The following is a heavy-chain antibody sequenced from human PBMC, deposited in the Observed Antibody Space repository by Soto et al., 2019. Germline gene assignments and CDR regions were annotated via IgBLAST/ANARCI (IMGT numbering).Heavy chain of an antibody. J-gene: IGHJ4*02. CDR3: AREDILGARSFDY. D-gene: IGHD1-26*01. V-gene: IGHV3-48*02. CDR2: ISSGSKTI. CDR1: GFTFSGYS. Sequence: GGSLRLSCAASGFTFSGYSVNWVRQAPGKGLEWVSYISSGSKTIYYADSVKGRFTVSRDNARNSQYLQMNSLRDEDTAVYYCAREDILGARSFDYWGQGTLVTVSS.